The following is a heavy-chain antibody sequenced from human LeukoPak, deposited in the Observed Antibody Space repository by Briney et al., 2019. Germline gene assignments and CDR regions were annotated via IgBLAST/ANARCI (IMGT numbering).Heavy chain of an antibody. CDR1: GDSISSGDYY. CDR3: ARWNYDSSGYLDY. J-gene: IGHJ4*02. V-gene: IGHV4-38-2*02. CDR2: ISHSGST. D-gene: IGHD3-22*01. Sequence: SQTLSLTCTVSGDSISSGDYYWVWIRQPPGKGLEWIGSISHSGSTYYNPSLKSRVTISVDTSKNHFSLNLTSVTAADTAVYYCARWNYDSSGYLDYWGQGTLVTVSS.